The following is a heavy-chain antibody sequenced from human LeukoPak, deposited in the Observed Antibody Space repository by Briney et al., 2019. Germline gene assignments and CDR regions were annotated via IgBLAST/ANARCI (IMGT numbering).Heavy chain of an antibody. Sequence: GGSLRLSCAASGFTFSSYWMHRVRQAPGKGLVWVSRISDGGSTTTYADSVKGRFTISRDNAKNTLYLQMNGLRAEDTAVYYCSRSAYYDGSGNYYDYWGQGTLVTVSS. V-gene: IGHV3-74*01. J-gene: IGHJ4*02. D-gene: IGHD3-22*01. CDR3: SRSAYYDGSGNYYDY. CDR2: ISDGGSTT. CDR1: GFTFSSYW.